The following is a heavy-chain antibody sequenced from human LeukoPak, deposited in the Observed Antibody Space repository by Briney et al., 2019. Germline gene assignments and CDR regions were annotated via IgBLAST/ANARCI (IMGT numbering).Heavy chain of an antibody. CDR1: GFSFRSYW. V-gene: IGHV3-7*03. CDR3: ARVEYSGTSPPHYNATDV. CDR2: IKQDGSEM. J-gene: IGHJ6*02. D-gene: IGHD4-23*01. Sequence: AGGSLRLSCAASGFSFRSYWMSWVRQAPGKGLEWVANIKQDGSEMYYVGSVKDRFTIRRDNAKASLYLLMNSLRVEDTAVYYCARVEYSGTSPPHYNATDVWGQGTTVTVSS.